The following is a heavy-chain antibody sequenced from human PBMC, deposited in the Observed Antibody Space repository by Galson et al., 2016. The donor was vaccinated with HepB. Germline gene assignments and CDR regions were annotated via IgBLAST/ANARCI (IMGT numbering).Heavy chain of an antibody. CDR3: ARQYGTYFAY. V-gene: IGHV6-1*01. J-gene: IGHJ4*02. CDR1: GDSVTSDITT. CDR2: TYYRSKWYN. D-gene: IGHD4-17*01. Sequence: CAISGDSVTSDITTWNWIRQSPSRSLEWLGRTYYRSKWYNDYTVSVKGRITINPDTSKNQFSLQLNSVTPEDTAVYYCARQYGTYFAYWGRGTLVTVSS.